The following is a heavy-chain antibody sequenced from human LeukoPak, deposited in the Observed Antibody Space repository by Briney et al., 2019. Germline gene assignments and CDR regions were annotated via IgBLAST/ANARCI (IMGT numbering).Heavy chain of an antibody. V-gene: IGHV1-8*01. J-gene: IGHJ6*02. CDR3: ARRYCSSTSCYESYYYGMDV. CDR1: GYTFTSYD. Sequence: ASVKVSCKASGYTFTSYDINWVRQATGQWLEWMGWMNPNSGNTGYAQKFQGRVTMTRNTSISTAYMELSSLRSEDTAVYYCARRYCSSTSCYESYYYGMDVWGQGTTVTVSS. CDR2: MNPNSGNT. D-gene: IGHD2-2*01.